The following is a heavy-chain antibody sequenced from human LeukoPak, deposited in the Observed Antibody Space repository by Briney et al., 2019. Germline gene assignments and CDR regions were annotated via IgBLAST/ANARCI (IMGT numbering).Heavy chain of an antibody. J-gene: IGHJ3*02. V-gene: IGHV1-3*01. CDR1: GYTFTNYA. CDR2: INAGNGYT. CDR3: ATFSWLLFAFDI. Sequence: ATVKVSCKASGYTFTNYAMHWVRQAPGQRLEWMGWINAGNGYTKYSQKFQGRVTITRDTSATTAYMELSSLRSEDTAVYYCATFSWLLFAFDIWGQGTMVTVSS. D-gene: IGHD3-3*01.